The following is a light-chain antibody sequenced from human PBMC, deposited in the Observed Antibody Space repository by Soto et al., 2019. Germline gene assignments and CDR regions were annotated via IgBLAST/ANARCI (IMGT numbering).Light chain of an antibody. V-gene: IGLV1-40*01. CDR3: QSYDSSLSGFYV. J-gene: IGLJ1*01. CDR1: SSNIGAGYD. Sequence: QSVLTQPPSVSGAPGQRVTISCTGSSSNIGAGYDVHWYQQLPGRAPKLLIYANNNRPSGVPDRFSGSRSGTSASLAITGLQAEDEADYSCQSYDSSLSGFYVFGTVTKVTVL. CDR2: ANN.